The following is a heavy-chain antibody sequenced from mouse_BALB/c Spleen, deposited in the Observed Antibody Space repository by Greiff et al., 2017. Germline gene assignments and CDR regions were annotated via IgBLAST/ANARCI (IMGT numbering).Heavy chain of an antibody. CDR1: GYTYTDYV. CDR2: IYPGSGST. J-gene: IGHJ3*01. Sequence: VKLVESGPELVKPGASVKMSCKASGYTYTDYVISWVKQRTGQGLEWIGEIYPGSGSTYYNEKFKGKATLTADKSSNTAYMQLSSLTSEDSAVYFCVYGYWFAYWGQGTLVTVSA. CDR3: VYGYWFAY. D-gene: IGHD2-2*01. V-gene: IGHV1-77*01.